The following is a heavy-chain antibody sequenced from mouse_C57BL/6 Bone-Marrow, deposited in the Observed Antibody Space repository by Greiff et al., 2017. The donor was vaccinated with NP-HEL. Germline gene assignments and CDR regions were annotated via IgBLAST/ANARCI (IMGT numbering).Heavy chain of an antibody. V-gene: IGHV1-64*01. Sequence: VQLQQPGAELVKPGASVTLSCKASGYTFTSYWMHWVKQRPGQGLAWIGMIHPTSGSTNYHEKFKSKATLTVDQSPRTAYLQLRSLTSEDSAVSYCSGRSFDYWGQGTTLTVSS. J-gene: IGHJ2*01. D-gene: IGHD1-1*01. CDR1: GYTFTSYW. CDR3: SGRSFDY. CDR2: IHPTSGST.